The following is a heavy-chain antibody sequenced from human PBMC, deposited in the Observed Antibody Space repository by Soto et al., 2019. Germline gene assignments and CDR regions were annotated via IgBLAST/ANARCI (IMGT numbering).Heavy chain of an antibody. J-gene: IGHJ4*02. CDR3: GGATGYYY. CDR1: GFTSSNYA. CDR2: ISGGGGST. D-gene: IGHD3-9*01. Sequence: EVQLLESGGGLVQPGGSLRLSCAASGFTSSNYAMSWVRQAPGKGLEWVSAISGGGGSTYYADSVKGRFTISRDKAKNTMYLQMNSLRAEYTAVYYCGGATGYYYWGQGTLVTVSS. V-gene: IGHV3-23*01.